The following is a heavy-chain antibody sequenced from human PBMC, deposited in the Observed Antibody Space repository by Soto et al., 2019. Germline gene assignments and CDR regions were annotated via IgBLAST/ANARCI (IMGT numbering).Heavy chain of an antibody. Sequence: PGGSLRLSCAASGFTFDDYAMHWVRQAPGKGLEWVSGISWNSGSIGYADSVKGRFTISRDNAKNSLYLQMNSLRAEDTALYYCAKDGLLGYYDFWSGSRSSYYFDYWGQGTLVTVSS. D-gene: IGHD3-3*01. V-gene: IGHV3-9*01. CDR3: AKDGLLGYYDFWSGSRSSYYFDY. J-gene: IGHJ4*02. CDR2: ISWNSGSI. CDR1: GFTFDDYA.